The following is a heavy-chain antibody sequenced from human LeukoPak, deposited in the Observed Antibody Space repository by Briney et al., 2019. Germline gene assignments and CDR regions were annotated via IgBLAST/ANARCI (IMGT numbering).Heavy chain of an antibody. Sequence: GGPLRLSCGASGLTFSGSAIHWVRQASGKGLEWVVGIRSKANSYATAYAASVKGRFTISRDDSKNTAYLQMNSLKAEDTAVYYCTSASDIIMITFGGEYYFDYWGQGTLVTVSS. CDR1: GLTFSGSA. CDR2: IRSKANSYAT. V-gene: IGHV3-73*01. D-gene: IGHD3-16*01. CDR3: TSASDIIMITFGGEYYFDY. J-gene: IGHJ4*02.